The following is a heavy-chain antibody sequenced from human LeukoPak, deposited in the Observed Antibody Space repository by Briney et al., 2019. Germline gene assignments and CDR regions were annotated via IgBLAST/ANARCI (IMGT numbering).Heavy chain of an antibody. V-gene: IGHV3-23*01. CDR2: ISGGGDIT. CDR1: GFTFSSYS. J-gene: IGHJ4*02. D-gene: IGHD7-27*01. CDR3: ARGPPNWGYDY. Sequence: GGSLRLSCAASGFTFSSYSMIWVRQAPGKGLEWVSVISGGGDITYYADSVKGRFTISRDNSKNTLYLQMNSLRVEDTAVYYCARGPPNWGYDYWGPGTLVTVSS.